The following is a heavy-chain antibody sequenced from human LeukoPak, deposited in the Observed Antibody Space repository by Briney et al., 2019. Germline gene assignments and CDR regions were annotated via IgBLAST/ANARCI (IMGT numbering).Heavy chain of an antibody. CDR3: ARDRQRYYYYGMDV. D-gene: IGHD3-9*01. CDR2: IWYDGSNK. J-gene: IGHJ6*02. V-gene: IGHV3-33*01. CDR1: GFTFSSYG. Sequence: GRSLRLSCAASGFTFSSYGMHWVRQAPGKGLEWVAAIWYDGSNKYYADSVKGRFTISRDNSKNTLYLQMNSLRAEDTAVYYCARDRQRYYYYGMDVWGQGTTVTVSS.